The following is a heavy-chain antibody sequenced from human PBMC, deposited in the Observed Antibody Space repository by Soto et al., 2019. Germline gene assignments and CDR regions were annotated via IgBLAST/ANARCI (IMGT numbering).Heavy chain of an antibody. V-gene: IGHV4-31*03. D-gene: IGHD2-15*01. J-gene: IGHJ5*02. CDR3: SGGNANVLATES. CDR2: IYYSGDS. Sequence: QVQLQESGPGLVKPSQTLSLTCTVSGGSISSGAYYWSWIRQHPGKGLEWIGYIYYSGDSYYNPSLKSRLTISLDTSKNQFSLKLTSVTAADTAVYYCSGGNANVLATESWGQGTLVTVSS. CDR1: GGSISSGAYY.